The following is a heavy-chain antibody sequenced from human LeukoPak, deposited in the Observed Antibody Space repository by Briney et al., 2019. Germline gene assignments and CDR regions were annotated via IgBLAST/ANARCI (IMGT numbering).Heavy chain of an antibody. D-gene: IGHD3-10*01. CDR2: ISPSGDIT. CDR3: AKDDAWLRFGE. V-gene: IGHV3-23*01. J-gene: IGHJ4*02. CDR1: GFTFSNHG. Sequence: GGSLRLSCAASGFTFSNHGMNWVGQAPGKGLEWASGISPSGDITYYADSVKGRFTISRDNSKNTLYLEVISLTAEDTAVYYCAKDDAWLRFGEWSQGTLVTVSS.